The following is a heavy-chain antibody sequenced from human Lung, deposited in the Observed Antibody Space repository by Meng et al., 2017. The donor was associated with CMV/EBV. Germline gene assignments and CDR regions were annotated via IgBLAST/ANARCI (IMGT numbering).Heavy chain of an antibody. J-gene: IGHJ6*02. CDR3: ARSKIAARSHYYYGMDV. D-gene: IGHD6-6*01. V-gene: IGHV1-18*01. Sequence: ASXXVSXKASGYKFTDYGITWVRQAPGQGLEWMGWIYTYNGNTNFAQNVQGRGSMTRDTSTSTAYMELRSLRYDDTAVYYCARSKIAARSHYYYGMDVWGQGXTITVSS. CDR2: IYTYNGNT. CDR1: GYKFTDYG.